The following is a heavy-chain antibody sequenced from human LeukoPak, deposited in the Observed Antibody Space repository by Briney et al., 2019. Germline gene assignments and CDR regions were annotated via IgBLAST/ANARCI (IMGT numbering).Heavy chain of an antibody. Sequence: QPGGSLRLSCAASGFTFSSYSMNWVRQAPGKGLEWVSYISSSSSTIYYADSVKGRFTISRDNAKNSLYLQMNSLRAEDTAVYYCARDHNWGFDYWGQGTLVTVSS. CDR1: GFTFSSYS. CDR3: ARDHNWGFDY. CDR2: ISSSSSTI. V-gene: IGHV3-48*01. J-gene: IGHJ4*02. D-gene: IGHD7-27*01.